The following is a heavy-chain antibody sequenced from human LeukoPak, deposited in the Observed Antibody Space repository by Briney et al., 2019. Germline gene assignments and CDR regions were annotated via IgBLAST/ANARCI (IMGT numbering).Heavy chain of an antibody. Sequence: GESLKISCKGSGYSFANYWIAWVRQMPGKGLEWMGIIYPADSDTKYSPSFQGQVTISADKSISTAHLQWSGLKVSDSAIYYCARGPDKSRWTNQYYYAMNVWGQGTTVTVSS. D-gene: IGHD6-13*01. CDR3: ARGPDKSRWTNQYYYAMNV. CDR1: GYSFANYW. J-gene: IGHJ6*02. V-gene: IGHV5-51*01. CDR2: IYPADSDT.